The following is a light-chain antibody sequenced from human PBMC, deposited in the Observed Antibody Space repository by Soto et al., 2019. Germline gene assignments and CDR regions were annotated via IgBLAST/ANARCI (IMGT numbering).Light chain of an antibody. Sequence: DIQMTQSPSTLSASVGDRVIITCRASQSISGWLAWYQQKPGKAPKLLIYKASTLESGVPSRFSGSGSGTEFTLTISSLQPDDFATYDCQQYDTYWTFGQGTKVDIK. CDR1: QSISGW. CDR3: QQYDTYWT. CDR2: KAS. V-gene: IGKV1-5*03. J-gene: IGKJ1*01.